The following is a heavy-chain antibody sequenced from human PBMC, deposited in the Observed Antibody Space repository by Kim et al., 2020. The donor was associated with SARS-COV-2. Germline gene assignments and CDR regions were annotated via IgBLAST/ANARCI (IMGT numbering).Heavy chain of an antibody. D-gene: IGHD6-19*01. V-gene: IGHV4-59*01. CDR1: GGSISSYY. CDR3: ARVVPQSVWFDP. Sequence: SETLSLTCTVSGGSISSYYWSWIRQPPGKGLEWIGYIYYSGSTNYNPSLKSRVTISVDTSKNQFSLKLSSVTAADTAVYYCARVVPQSVWFDPWGQGTLVTVSS. J-gene: IGHJ5*02. CDR2: IYYSGST.